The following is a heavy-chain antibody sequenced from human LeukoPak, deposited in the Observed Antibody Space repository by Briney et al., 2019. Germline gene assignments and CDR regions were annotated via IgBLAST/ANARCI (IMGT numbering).Heavy chain of an antibody. D-gene: IGHD3-3*01. J-gene: IGHJ4*02. Sequence: GGSLRLSCAASGFTFSSYDMNWVRQAPGKGLEWVSYISSGGTITYYADSVKGRFTISRDNAKNSPYLQMNSLRAEDTAIYYCARVDYTTTWRFDYWGQGILVTVSS. CDR1: GFTFSSYD. V-gene: IGHV3-48*03. CDR3: ARVDYTTTWRFDY. CDR2: ISSGGTIT.